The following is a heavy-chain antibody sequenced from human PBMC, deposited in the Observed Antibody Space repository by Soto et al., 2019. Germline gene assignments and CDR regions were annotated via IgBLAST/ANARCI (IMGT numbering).Heavy chain of an antibody. Sequence: SQTLSLTCTVSGGSISSGGYYWSWIRQHPGKGLEWIGYIYYSGSTYYNPSLKSRVTISVDTSKNQFSLKLSSVTAADTAVYYCARDLVEGDYYWFDPWGQGTLVTVSS. CDR3: ARDLVEGDYYWFDP. D-gene: IGHD4-17*01. CDR1: GGSISSGGYY. V-gene: IGHV4-31*03. CDR2: IYYSGST. J-gene: IGHJ5*02.